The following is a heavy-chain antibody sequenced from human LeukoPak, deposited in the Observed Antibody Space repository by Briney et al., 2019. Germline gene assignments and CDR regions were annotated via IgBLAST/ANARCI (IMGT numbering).Heavy chain of an antibody. D-gene: IGHD3-22*01. CDR2: INPSGGST. V-gene: IGHV1-46*01. J-gene: IGHJ6*03. CDR3: ARAKITMIVVVTGSYMDV. CDR1: GYTFTSYY. Sequence: ASVKVSCKASGYTFTSYYMHWVRQAPGQGLEWMGIINPSGGSTSYAQKFQGRVTMTRDMSTSTVYMELSSLRSEDTAVYYCARAKITMIVVVTGSYMDVWGKGTTVTVSS.